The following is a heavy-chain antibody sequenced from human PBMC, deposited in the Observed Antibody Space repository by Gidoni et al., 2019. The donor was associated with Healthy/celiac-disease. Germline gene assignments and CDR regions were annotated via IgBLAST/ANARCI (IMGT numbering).Heavy chain of an antibody. CDR2: IGTAGDT. CDR1: GFTFSSYD. Sequence: EVQLVESGGGLVQPGGSLRLSCAASGFTFSSYDMHWARQATGKGLGWVSAIGTAGDTYYPGSVKGRFTISRENAKNSLYLQMNSLRAGDTAVYYCARSDSSSSGYYYSFDYWGQGTLVTVSS. CDR3: ARSDSSSSGYYYSFDY. D-gene: IGHD3-22*01. J-gene: IGHJ4*02. V-gene: IGHV3-13*01.